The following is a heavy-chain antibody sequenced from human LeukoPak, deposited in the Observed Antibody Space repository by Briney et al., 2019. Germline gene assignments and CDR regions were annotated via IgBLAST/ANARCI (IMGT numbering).Heavy chain of an antibody. V-gene: IGHV4-4*07. CDR2: IYNSGTT. CDR3: ARDGGRDGYGAFDI. Sequence: PSETLSLTCTVSGGSIRSSYWNWIRQPTGKGLEWIGRIYNSGTTDYNPSLKSRLTMSADTSKNQFSLELGSVTAADTAVYYCARDGGRDGYGAFDIWGQGTMVTVSS. J-gene: IGHJ3*02. D-gene: IGHD5-24*01. CDR1: GGSIRSSY.